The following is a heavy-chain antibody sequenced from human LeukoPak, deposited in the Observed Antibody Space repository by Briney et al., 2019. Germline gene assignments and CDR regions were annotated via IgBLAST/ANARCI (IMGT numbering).Heavy chain of an antibody. V-gene: IGHV3-21*01. CDR2: ISSSSSYI. Sequence: PGGSLRLSSAASGFTFSSYSMNWVRQAPGKGLEWVSSISSSSSYIYYADSVKGRFTISRDNAKNTLYLQMNSLRAEDTAVYYCAREGAYYDFWSGYLDYYYYYMDVWGKGTTVTVSS. CDR1: GFTFSSYS. D-gene: IGHD3-3*01. J-gene: IGHJ6*03. CDR3: AREGAYYDFWSGYLDYYYYYMDV.